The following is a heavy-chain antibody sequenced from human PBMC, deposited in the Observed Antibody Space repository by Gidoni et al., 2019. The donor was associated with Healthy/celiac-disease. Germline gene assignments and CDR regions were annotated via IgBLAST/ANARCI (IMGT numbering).Heavy chain of an antibody. D-gene: IGHD5-18*01. Sequence: EVQLVESGGGLVKPGGSLRLSCAASGFTFSNAWMSWVRQAPGKGLEWVGRIKSKTDGGTTDYAAPVKGRFTISRDDSKNTLYLQMNSLKTEDTAVYYCTTFYVAAGYGYDYWGQGTLVTVSS. CDR2: IKSKTDGGTT. V-gene: IGHV3-15*01. J-gene: IGHJ4*02. CDR1: GFTFSNAW. CDR3: TTFYVAAGYGYDY.